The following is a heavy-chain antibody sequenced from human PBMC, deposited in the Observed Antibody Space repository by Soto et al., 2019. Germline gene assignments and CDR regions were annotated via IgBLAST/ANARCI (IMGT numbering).Heavy chain of an antibody. CDR3: ARGRRGYYDSSGYDY. V-gene: IGHV4-34*01. J-gene: IGHJ4*02. CDR1: GGSFSGYY. D-gene: IGHD3-22*01. Sequence: SETLSLTCAVYGGSFSGYYWSWIRQPPGKGPEWIGEINHSGSTNYNPSLKSRVTISVDTSKNQFSLKLSSVTAADTAVYYCARGRRGYYDSSGYDYWGQGTLVTVSS. CDR2: INHSGST.